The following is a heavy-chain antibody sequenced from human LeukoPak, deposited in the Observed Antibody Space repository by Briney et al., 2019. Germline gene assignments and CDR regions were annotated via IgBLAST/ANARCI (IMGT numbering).Heavy chain of an antibody. Sequence: GGSLRLSCAASGFTFSSFSMSWVRQAPGKGLEWVSSINSGGSTFYADSMKGRFTLSRDNSKNTLYLQMNSLTAEDTAVYYCAKRAAGCYFDYWGQGTLVTVSS. CDR3: AKRAAGCYFDY. J-gene: IGHJ4*02. D-gene: IGHD6-13*01. CDR1: GFTFSSFS. V-gene: IGHV3-23*01. CDR2: INSGGST.